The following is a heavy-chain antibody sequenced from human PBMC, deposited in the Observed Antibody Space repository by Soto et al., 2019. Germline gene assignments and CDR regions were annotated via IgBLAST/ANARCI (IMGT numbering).Heavy chain of an antibody. CDR1: GFTFSRYW. V-gene: IGHV3-74*01. J-gene: IGHJ4*02. CDR3: VRTSLVVAAATREDY. CDR2: INSDGSST. D-gene: IGHD2-15*01. Sequence: EVQLVESGGGVVQPGKSLRLSCAASGFTFSRYWMHWVRQAPGKGLVWVARINSDGSSTNYAGSVKGRFTISRDNAKNTLYLQMNRLRAEDTAVYYCVRTSLVVAAATREDYWGQGTLVTVSS.